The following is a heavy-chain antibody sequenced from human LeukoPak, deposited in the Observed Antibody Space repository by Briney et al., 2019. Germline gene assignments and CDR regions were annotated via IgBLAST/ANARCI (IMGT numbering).Heavy chain of an antibody. J-gene: IGHJ6*04. CDR1: GGTFSSYA. Sequence: GSSVKVSCKASGGTFSSYAISWVRQAPGQGLEWMGGIIPIFGTANYAQKFQGRVTITADKSTSTAYMELSSLRSEDTAVYYCANTIYDILTGYPYYYYGMDVWGKGTTVTVSS. D-gene: IGHD3-9*01. CDR3: ANTIYDILTGYPYYYYGMDV. V-gene: IGHV1-69*06. CDR2: IIPIFGTA.